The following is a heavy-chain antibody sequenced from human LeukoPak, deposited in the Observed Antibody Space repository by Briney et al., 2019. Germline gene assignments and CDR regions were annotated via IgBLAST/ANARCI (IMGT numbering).Heavy chain of an antibody. J-gene: IGHJ4*02. CDR2: IVVGSGNT. V-gene: IGHV1-58*02. CDR3: AGTPWFGELTLDY. CDR1: GYTFTGYH. Sequence: SVKVSCKASGYTFTGYHMHWVRQARGQRLEWIGWIVVGSGNTNYAQKFQERVIITRDMSTTTVYMELSSLRSEDTAVYYCAGTPWFGELTLDYWGQGTLVTVSS. D-gene: IGHD3-10*01.